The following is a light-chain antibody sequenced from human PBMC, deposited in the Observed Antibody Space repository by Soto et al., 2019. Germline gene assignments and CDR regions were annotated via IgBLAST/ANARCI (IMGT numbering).Light chain of an antibody. CDR3: QQYNSYLWT. CDR1: QSISSW. Sequence: DIQMSHSPSTLSASVGDRVIIICRASQSISSWLAWYQQKPGKAPKLLIYKASSLESGVPSRFSGSGSGTEFTLTISSLQPDDFATYYCQQYNSYLWTFGQGTKVDIK. J-gene: IGKJ1*01. CDR2: KAS. V-gene: IGKV1-5*03.